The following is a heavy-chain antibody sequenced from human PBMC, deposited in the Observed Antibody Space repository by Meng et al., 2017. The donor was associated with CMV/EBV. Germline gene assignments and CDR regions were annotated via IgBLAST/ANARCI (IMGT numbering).Heavy chain of an antibody. CDR2: ISAYNGNT. CDR3: ARDSKNILHGSSNPSTPYYYYYGMDV. Sequence: ASVKVSCKASGYTFTSYGISWVRQAPGQGLEWMGWISAYNGNTNYAQKFQGRVTITADKSTSTAYMELSSLRSEDTAVYYCARDSKNILHGSSNPSTPYYYYYGMDVWGQGTTVTVSS. J-gene: IGHJ6*02. CDR1: GYTFTSYG. V-gene: IGHV1-18*01. D-gene: IGHD6-6*01.